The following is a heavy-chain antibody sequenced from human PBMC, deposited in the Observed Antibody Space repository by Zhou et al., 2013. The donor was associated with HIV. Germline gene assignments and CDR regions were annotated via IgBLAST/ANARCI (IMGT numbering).Heavy chain of an antibody. J-gene: IGHJ3*02. Sequence: QVQLVQSGAEVKKPGASVKVSCKASGYIFTSYGISWVRQAPGQGLEWMGWISAYNGNTNYAQKLQGRVTMTTDTSTSTAYMELRSLRSDDTAVYYCARAVRSSAYGDSRGAFDIWGQGTMVTVSS. CDR2: ISAYNGNT. D-gene: IGHD4-17*01. V-gene: IGHV1-18*01. CDR1: GYIFTSYG. CDR3: ARAVRSSAYGDSRGAFDI.